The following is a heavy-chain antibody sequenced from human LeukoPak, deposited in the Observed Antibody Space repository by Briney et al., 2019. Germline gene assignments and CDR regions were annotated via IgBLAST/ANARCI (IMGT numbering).Heavy chain of an antibody. J-gene: IGHJ4*02. CDR3: ARVPTVVTSFDY. CDR1: GFTFSSYW. V-gene: IGHV3-7*04. D-gene: IGHD4-23*01. Sequence: GGSLRLSCAASGFTFSSYWMSWVRQAPGKGLEWVANIKQDGSEKYYVDSVKGRFTISRDNAKNPLYLQMNSPRAEDTAVYYCARVPTVVTSFDYWGQGTLVTVSS. CDR2: IKQDGSEK.